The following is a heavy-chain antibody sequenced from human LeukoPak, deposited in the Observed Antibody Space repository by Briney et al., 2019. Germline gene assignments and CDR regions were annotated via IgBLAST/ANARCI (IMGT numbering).Heavy chain of an antibody. J-gene: IGHJ4*02. Sequence: PSETLSLTCTVSGYSISSGYYWGWIRQPPGKGLEWIGSIYHSGSTYYNPSLKSRVTISVDTSKNQFSLKLSSVTAADTAVYYCARVVYYDSSGFFDYWGQGTLVTVSS. V-gene: IGHV4-38-2*02. CDR3: ARVVYYDSSGFFDY. CDR1: GYSISSGYY. D-gene: IGHD3-22*01. CDR2: IYHSGST.